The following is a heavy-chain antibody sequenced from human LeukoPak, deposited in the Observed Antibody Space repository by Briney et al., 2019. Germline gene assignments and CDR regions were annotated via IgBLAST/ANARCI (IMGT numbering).Heavy chain of an antibody. CDR1: GYTFTSYG. CDR2: ISAYNGNT. Sequence: ASVKVSCKASGYTFTSYGISWVRQAPGQGLEWMGWISAYNGNTNYAQKLQGRVTMTTDTSTSTAYMELRSLRSDDTAVYYCARDLGTGIVVVTAVDYWGQGTLVTVSS. D-gene: IGHD2-2*01. V-gene: IGHV1-18*01. J-gene: IGHJ4*02. CDR3: ARDLGTGIVVVTAVDY.